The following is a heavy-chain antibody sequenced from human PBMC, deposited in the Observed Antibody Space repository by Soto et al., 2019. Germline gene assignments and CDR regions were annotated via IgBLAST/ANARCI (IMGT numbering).Heavy chain of an antibody. Sequence: GESLKISCKCSGYTFSNFWIAWVRQLHGKGLEWMGIIYPGDYETRYSPSFHGKVTISADRSIGTAYLQWSSLEASDSAFYYCARSPGGFTVATYFFDYWGQGTLVTVSS. V-gene: IGHV5-51*01. CDR2: IYPGDYET. D-gene: IGHD4-17*01. CDR1: GYTFSNFW. CDR3: ARSPGGFTVATYFFDY. J-gene: IGHJ4*02.